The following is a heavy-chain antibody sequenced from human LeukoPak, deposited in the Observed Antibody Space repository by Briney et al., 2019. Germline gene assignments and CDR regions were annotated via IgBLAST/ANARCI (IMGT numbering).Heavy chain of an antibody. D-gene: IGHD6-13*01. V-gene: IGHV4-59*01. Sequence: PSETLSLTCTVSGGFFSNFYWSWLRQPPGRGLEWIGYIYYTGSTNFNPSLKSRVTVSLNTSRKQFSLKLTSVTAADTAVYYCARGFQQLGAFDIWGQGTMVTVSS. CDR2: IYYTGST. CDR1: GGFFSNFY. CDR3: ARGFQQLGAFDI. J-gene: IGHJ3*02.